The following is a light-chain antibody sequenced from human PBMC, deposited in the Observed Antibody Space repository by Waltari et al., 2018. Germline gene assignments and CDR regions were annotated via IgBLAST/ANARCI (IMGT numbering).Light chain of an antibody. J-gene: IGKJ1*01. V-gene: IGKV2-28*01. CDR1: QSRLHSYGYNY. Sequence: DIVMTQSPLSLPVTPGEPASISCRSSQSRLHSYGYNYLDWYLQKPGQSPQLLIYLGSNRASGVPDSVSGSGSGTDFTLKISRVEAEDVGIYYCMQALQTPRTFGQGTKVEIK. CDR3: MQALQTPRT. CDR2: LGS.